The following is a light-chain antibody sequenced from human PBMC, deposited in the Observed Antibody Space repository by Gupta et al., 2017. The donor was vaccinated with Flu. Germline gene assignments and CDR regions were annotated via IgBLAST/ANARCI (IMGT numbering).Light chain of an antibody. Sequence: QSALTQPASVSGSPGQSITISCPGTTSDIGHYNYVSWYQQTSGTAPKLMIYEVTNRPSGISNRFSGSKSGNTASLTISGLQAEDEADYFCLSDTRRHTWIFGGGTKVTVL. V-gene: IGLV2-14*01. CDR2: EVT. J-gene: IGLJ2*01. CDR3: LSDTRRHTWI. CDR1: TSDIGHYNY.